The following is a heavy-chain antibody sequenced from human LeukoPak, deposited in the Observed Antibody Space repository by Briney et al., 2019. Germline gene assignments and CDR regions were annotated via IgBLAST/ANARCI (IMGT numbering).Heavy chain of an antibody. V-gene: IGHV3-23*01. CDR3: AKEDGRYFDY. J-gene: IGHJ4*02. Sequence: GGSLRLSCAASGLSFSSYGMSWVRQAPGKGLEWVSGISHSGDSPYYADSVKGRFTISRDNSKNTLYLQMNSLRAEDTAVYYCAKEDGRYFDYWGQGTLVTVSS. D-gene: IGHD4-17*01. CDR1: GLSFSSYG. CDR2: ISHSGDSP.